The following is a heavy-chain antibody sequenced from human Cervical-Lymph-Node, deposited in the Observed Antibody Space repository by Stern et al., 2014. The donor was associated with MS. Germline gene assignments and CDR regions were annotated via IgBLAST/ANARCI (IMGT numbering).Heavy chain of an antibody. V-gene: IGHV3-74*02. CDR3: ARGTEYGPLITY. D-gene: IGHD3-22*01. J-gene: IGHJ4*02. CDR1: GFTFSRYW. CDR2: INSDGTT. Sequence: EVQLLESGGGLVQPGGSLRLSCAASGFTFSRYWMHWVRQAPGKGLVWVSRINSDGTTTYADSVKGRFTISRDNAKNTLYLQINSLRAEDTAVYFCARGTEYGPLITYWGQGTLVTVSS.